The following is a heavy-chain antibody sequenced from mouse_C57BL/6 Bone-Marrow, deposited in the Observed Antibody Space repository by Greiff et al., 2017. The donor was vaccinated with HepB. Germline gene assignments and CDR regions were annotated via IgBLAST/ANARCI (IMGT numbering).Heavy chain of an antibody. CDR1: GYTFTSYW. D-gene: IGHD2-3*01. V-gene: IGHV1-64*01. J-gene: IGHJ2*01. CDR3: ARDGYYVDY. CDR2: IHPNSGST. Sequence: QVQLQQPGAELVKPGASVKLSCKASGYTFTSYWMHWVKQRPGQGLEWIGMIHPNSGSTNYNEKFKSKATLTVDKSSSTAYMQLSSLTTEDSAIYYCARDGYYVDYWGQGTTLTVSS.